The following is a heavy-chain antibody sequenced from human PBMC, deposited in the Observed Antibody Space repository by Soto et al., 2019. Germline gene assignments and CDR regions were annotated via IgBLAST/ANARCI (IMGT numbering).Heavy chain of an antibody. CDR2: INPDNGNT. CDR3: ARGIATGQLAP. CDR1: GYTFTRYT. D-gene: IGHD2-2*01. V-gene: IGHV1-3*01. J-gene: IGHJ5*02. Sequence: QVQLVQSGAEVKKPGASVKISCKASGYTFTRYTMNWVRQAPGQRLEWMGWINPDNGNTKSSHKFQDKVIITRATCATTAYMAVGNLRSEVTAVYYCARGIATGQLAPWSQGTLVTVSS.